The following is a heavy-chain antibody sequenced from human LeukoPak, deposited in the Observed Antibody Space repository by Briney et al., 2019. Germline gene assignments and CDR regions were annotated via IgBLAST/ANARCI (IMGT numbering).Heavy chain of an antibody. J-gene: IGHJ4*02. D-gene: IGHD6-13*01. CDR1: GFSFSSYW. V-gene: IGHV3-74*01. CDR3: AGVAYSSNRYIDD. CDR2: LNTDGSGT. Sequence: GGSLRLSCAASGFSFSSYWMHWVRQAPGKGLVWVSSLNTDGSGTTYADSVKGRFTISIDNAKNSLYLQMNSLRAEDTAIYYCAGVAYSSNRYIDDWGEGALVADSS.